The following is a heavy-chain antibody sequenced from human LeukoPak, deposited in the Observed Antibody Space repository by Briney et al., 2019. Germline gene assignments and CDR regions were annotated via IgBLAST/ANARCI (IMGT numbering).Heavy chain of an antibody. CDR3: ARDLKYSSGWSYFDY. D-gene: IGHD6-19*01. V-gene: IGHV3-20*04. Sequence: GGSPRLSCAASGFTFDDYGMSWVRQAPGKGLEWVSGINWNGGSTGYADSVKGRFTISRDNAKNPLYLQMNSLRAEDTALYYCARDLKYSSGWSYFDYWGQGTLVTVSS. CDR1: GFTFDDYG. J-gene: IGHJ4*02. CDR2: INWNGGST.